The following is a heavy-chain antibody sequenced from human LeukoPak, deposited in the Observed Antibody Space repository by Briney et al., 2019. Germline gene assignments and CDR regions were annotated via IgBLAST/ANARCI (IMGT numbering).Heavy chain of an antibody. CDR3: ARDNFVGATRFDY. CDR2: INPNSGGT. V-gene: IGHV1-2*02. CDR1: GYTFTGYY. D-gene: IGHD1-26*01. J-gene: IGHJ4*02. Sequence: GASVKVSCKASGYTFTGYYMHWVRQAPGQGLEWLGWINPNSGGTNYAQKFQGRVTMTRDTSISTAYMELSRLRSDDTAVYYCARDNFVGATRFDYWGQGTLVTVSS.